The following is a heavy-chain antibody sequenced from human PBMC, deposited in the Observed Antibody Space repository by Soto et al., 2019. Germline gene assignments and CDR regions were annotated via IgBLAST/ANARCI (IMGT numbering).Heavy chain of an antibody. D-gene: IGHD3-3*01. V-gene: IGHV2-5*01. J-gene: IGHJ4*02. CDR3: AHTDMTSFGVVNYFDY. Sequence: ESGPTLVNPTQTLTLTCTFSGFSLSTSGVGVGWIRQPPGKALEWLALIYWNDDKRYSPSLKSRLTITKGTSKNQVVLTMTNMDPVDTATYYCAHTDMTSFGVVNYFDYWGQGTLVTVSS. CDR2: IYWNDDK. CDR1: GFSLSTSGVG.